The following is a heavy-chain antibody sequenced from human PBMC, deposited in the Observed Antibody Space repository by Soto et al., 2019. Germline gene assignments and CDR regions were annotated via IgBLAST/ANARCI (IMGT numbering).Heavy chain of an antibody. CDR3: AHRVFWRPFDWSLGWFDP. CDR2: IYWDDDK. Sequence: SGPTLVKPTQTLTLTCTFSGFSLSTSGVGVGWIRQPPGKALEWLALIYWDDDKRYSPSLKSRLTITKDTSKNQVVLTLTKMDPVDPATYYCAHRVFWRPFDWSLGWFDPWGQGTLVTVSS. J-gene: IGHJ5*02. CDR1: GFSLSTSGVG. D-gene: IGHD3-9*01. V-gene: IGHV2-5*02.